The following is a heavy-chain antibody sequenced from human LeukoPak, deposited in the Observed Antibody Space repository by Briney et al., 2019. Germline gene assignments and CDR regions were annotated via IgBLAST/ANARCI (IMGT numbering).Heavy chain of an antibody. J-gene: IGHJ4*02. CDR3: ARQENYYYSSTYLDY. D-gene: IGHD3-22*01. V-gene: IGHV5-51*01. Sequence: GESLKISCKGSGYIFTNYWIGWVRQMPGKGLEWKGIIYPGDSDTRYSPSFQGQVTISADKSISTAYLQWSSLKASDTAMYYCARQENYYYSSTYLDYWGQGTLVTVSS. CDR1: GYIFTNYW. CDR2: IYPGDSDT.